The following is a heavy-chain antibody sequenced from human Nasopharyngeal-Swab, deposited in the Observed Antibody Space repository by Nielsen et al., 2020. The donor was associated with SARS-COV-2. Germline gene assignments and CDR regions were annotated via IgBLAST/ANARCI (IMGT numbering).Heavy chain of an antibody. V-gene: IGHV3-30*18. CDR1: GFSFSSYG. CDR2: ISYDGSNK. Sequence: GGSLTLSCAASGFSFSSYGMHWVRQAPGKGLEWVAVISYDGSNKYYADSVKGRFTISRDNSKNTLYLQMNSLRAEDTAVYYCAKPYSVWFGELFPAEYFQHWGQGTLVTVSS. J-gene: IGHJ1*01. D-gene: IGHD3-10*01. CDR3: AKPYSVWFGELFPAEYFQH.